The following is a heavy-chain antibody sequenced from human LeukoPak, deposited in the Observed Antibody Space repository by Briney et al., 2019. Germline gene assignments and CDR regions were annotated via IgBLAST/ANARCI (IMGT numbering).Heavy chain of an antibody. CDR3: ARRSRVLRYFDWLLPNDAFDI. CDR1: GGSFSGYY. D-gene: IGHD3-9*01. V-gene: IGHV4-34*01. Sequence: SETLSLTCAVYGGSFSGYYWSWIRQPPGKGLEWTGEINHSGSTNYNPSLKSRVTISVDTSKNQFSLKLSSVTAADTAVYYCARRSRVLRYFDWLLPNDAFDIWGQGTMVTVSS. J-gene: IGHJ3*02. CDR2: INHSGST.